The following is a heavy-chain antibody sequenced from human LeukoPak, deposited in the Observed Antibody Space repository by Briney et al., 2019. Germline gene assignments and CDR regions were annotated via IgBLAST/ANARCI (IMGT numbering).Heavy chain of an antibody. Sequence: SETLPLTCVVSGYSISSGYYWGWIRQPPGKGLEWIGSIYHSGSTYYNPSLKSRVTISVDTSKNQFSLKLSSVTAADTAVYYCARDRYVRFDYWGQGTLVTVSS. CDR2: IYHSGST. CDR3: ARDRYVRFDY. D-gene: IGHD5-12*01. CDR1: GYSISSGYY. V-gene: IGHV4-38-2*02. J-gene: IGHJ4*02.